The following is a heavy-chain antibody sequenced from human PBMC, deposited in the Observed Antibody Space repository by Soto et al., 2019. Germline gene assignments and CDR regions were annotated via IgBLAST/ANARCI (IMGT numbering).Heavy chain of an antibody. J-gene: IGHJ6*02. D-gene: IGHD6-25*01. V-gene: IGHV3-30*03. CDR2: ILYGGTND. Sequence: GGSLRLSCAASGFPVSSSGMHWVRQAPGKGLEWVATILYGGTNDYYPDSVRGRFTISRDNSKDTLYLQMSSLRREDTAVYFCARGGTYGMDVWGQGTTVTVSS. CDR1: GFPVSSSG. CDR3: ARGGTYGMDV.